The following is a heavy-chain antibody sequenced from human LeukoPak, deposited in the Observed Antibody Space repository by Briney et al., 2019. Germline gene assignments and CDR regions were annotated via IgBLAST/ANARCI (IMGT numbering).Heavy chain of an antibody. CDR2: IRYDGSNK. Sequence: PGGSLRLSCAASGFTFSSYGMHWVRQAPGKGLEWVAFIRYDGSNKYYADSVKGRFTISRDNAKNSLYLQMNSLRAEDTAVYYCARDEDGDYGFDYWGQGTLVTVSS. J-gene: IGHJ4*02. CDR1: GFTFSSYG. D-gene: IGHD4-17*01. V-gene: IGHV3-30*02. CDR3: ARDEDGDYGFDY.